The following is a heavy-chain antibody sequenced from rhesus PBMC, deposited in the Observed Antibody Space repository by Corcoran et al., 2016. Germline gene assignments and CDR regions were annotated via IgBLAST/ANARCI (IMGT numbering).Heavy chain of an antibody. V-gene: IGHV4S7*01. J-gene: IGHJ4*01. CDR1: GGSISSGYG. Sequence: QVQLQESGPGLVTPSETLSLTCPVSGGSISSGYGWSWIRQPHGKGLEWIGYIHGSSGNTYDNPSLKSRVTISKDTSKNQFSLKLSSVTAADTAVYYCATYNFWTGYRDYWGQGVLVTVSS. CDR3: ATYNFWTGYRDY. CDR2: IHGSSGNT. D-gene: IGHD3-3*01.